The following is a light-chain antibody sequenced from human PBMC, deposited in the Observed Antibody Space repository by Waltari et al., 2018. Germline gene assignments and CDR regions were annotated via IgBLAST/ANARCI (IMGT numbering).Light chain of an antibody. CDR1: SNNVGTQR. CDR3: SAWDSSLSAVV. Sequence: QAGLPQPPSVSKGLRQTATRTCTGNSNNVGTQRAAWLQQHQGQPPQLLSYRNNNRPSGISERLSASRSGNTASLTITGLQPEDEADYYCSAWDSSLSAVVFGGGTKLTVL. V-gene: IGLV10-54*01. CDR2: RNN. J-gene: IGLJ2*01.